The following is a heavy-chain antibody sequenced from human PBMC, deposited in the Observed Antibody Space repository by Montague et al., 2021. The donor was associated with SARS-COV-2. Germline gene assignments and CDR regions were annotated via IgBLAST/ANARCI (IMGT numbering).Heavy chain of an antibody. Sequence: TLSLTCTVSGGSISSGSYYWSWIRQPAGKGLEWIGRIYTSGSTNYNPSLKSRVTISVDTSKNQFSLKLSSVTAADTAVYYCARAPHYDFWSGYYLGEGYYYYYMDVWGKGTTVAGS. V-gene: IGHV4-61*02. CDR2: IYTSGST. D-gene: IGHD3-3*01. CDR1: GGSISSGSYY. CDR3: ARAPHYDFWSGYYLGEGYYYYYMDV. J-gene: IGHJ6*03.